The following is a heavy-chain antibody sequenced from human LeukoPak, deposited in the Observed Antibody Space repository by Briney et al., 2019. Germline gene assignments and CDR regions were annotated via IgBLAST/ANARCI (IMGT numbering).Heavy chain of an antibody. V-gene: IGHV4-59*01. Sequence: SETLSLTCTVSGGSISSYYWSWIRQPPGKGLEWIGYIYYSGSTNYNPSLKSRVTISVDTSKNQFSLKLSSVTAADAALYYCARSRGYFDYWGQGTLVTVSS. CDR1: GGSISSYY. CDR3: ARSRGYFDY. CDR2: IYYSGST. D-gene: IGHD6-13*01. J-gene: IGHJ4*02.